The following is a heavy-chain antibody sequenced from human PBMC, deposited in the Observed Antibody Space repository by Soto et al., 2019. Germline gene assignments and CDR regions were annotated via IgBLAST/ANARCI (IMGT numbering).Heavy chain of an antibody. CDR3: ARGGRWGAVAGTDYYGMDV. CDR2: MNPNSGNT. Sequence: ATVKVSCKVSGYTLTELSMHWVRQATGQGLEWMGWMNPNSGNTGYAQKFQGRVTMTRNTSISTAYMELSSLRSEDTAVYYCARGGRWGAVAGTDYYGMDVWGQGTTVTVSS. J-gene: IGHJ6*02. CDR1: GYTLTELS. V-gene: IGHV1-8*01. D-gene: IGHD6-19*01.